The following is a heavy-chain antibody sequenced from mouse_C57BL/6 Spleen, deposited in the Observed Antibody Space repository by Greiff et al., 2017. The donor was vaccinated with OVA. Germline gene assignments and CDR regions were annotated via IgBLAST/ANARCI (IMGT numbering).Heavy chain of an antibody. CDR3: ARSHDDGGTGFAY. CDR2: IDPANGDT. V-gene: IGHV14-3*01. CDR1: GFNIKNTY. J-gene: IGHJ3*01. Sequence: EVQLQQSVAELVRPGASVKLSCTASGFNIKNTYMHWVKQRPEQGLEWIGRIDPANGDTKYASKFQGKATMTADTSSNTAYLQLSSLTSEDTAIDYCARSHDDGGTGFAYWGQGTLVTVSA. D-gene: IGHD2-4*01.